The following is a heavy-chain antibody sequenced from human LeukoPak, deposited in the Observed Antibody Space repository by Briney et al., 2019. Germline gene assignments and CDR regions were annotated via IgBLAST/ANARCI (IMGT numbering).Heavy chain of an antibody. V-gene: IGHV1-2*02. J-gene: IGHJ4*02. D-gene: IGHD3-3*01. Sequence: ASVKVSCKASGYTFTDYYMHWVRQAPGQGLEWMGWINPNSGGANYAQRFQGRVTMTRDTSISTAYMELSRLRSDDTAVFYCARVSTSYDFWSGYSPYYFDYWGQGTLVTVSS. CDR2: INPNSGGA. CDR3: ARVSTSYDFWSGYSPYYFDY. CDR1: GYTFTDYY.